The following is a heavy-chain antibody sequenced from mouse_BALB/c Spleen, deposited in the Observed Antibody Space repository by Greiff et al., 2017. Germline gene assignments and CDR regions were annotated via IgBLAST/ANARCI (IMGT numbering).Heavy chain of an antibody. J-gene: IGHJ4*01. D-gene: IGHD3-3*01. CDR3: ARYKGGYHAMDY. V-gene: IGHV3-8*02. Sequence: EVQRVESGPSLVKPSQTLSLTCSVTGDSITSGYWNWIRKFPGNKLEYMGYISYSGSTYYNPSLKSRISITRDTSKTQYYLQLNSVTTEDTATYYCARYKGGYHAMDYWGQGTSVTVSS. CDR1: GDSITSGY. CDR2: ISYSGST.